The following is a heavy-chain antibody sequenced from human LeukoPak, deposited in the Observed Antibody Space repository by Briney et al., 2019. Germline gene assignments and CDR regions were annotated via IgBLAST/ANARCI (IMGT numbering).Heavy chain of an antibody. J-gene: IGHJ3*02. CDR2: ISYSGST. CDR3: ARDGFGELLGAFDI. Sequence: SETLSLTCSVSGGSISFYYWSWIRQSPGKGLECIGYISYSGSTNYNPSLKSRVTISVDTSKNQFSLKLSSVTAADTAVYYCARDGFGELLGAFDIWGQGTMVTVSS. D-gene: IGHD3-10*01. CDR1: GGSISFYY. V-gene: IGHV4-59*01.